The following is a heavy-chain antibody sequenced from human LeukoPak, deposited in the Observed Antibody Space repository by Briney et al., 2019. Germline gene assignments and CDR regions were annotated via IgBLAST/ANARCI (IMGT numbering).Heavy chain of an antibody. Sequence: GSLRLSCPAPGFTFSSYGMHWVRQAPGKGLEWVAVIAYDGSNKYYADPVKGRFTISRDNSNNMLYLQMNSLRAEDTAVYYCAKEQEVLRYFAWSLSFDYWGQGTLVTVSS. D-gene: IGHD3-9*01. CDR3: AKEQEVLRYFAWSLSFDY. V-gene: IGHV3-30*18. J-gene: IGHJ4*02. CDR2: IAYDGSNK. CDR1: GFTFSSYG.